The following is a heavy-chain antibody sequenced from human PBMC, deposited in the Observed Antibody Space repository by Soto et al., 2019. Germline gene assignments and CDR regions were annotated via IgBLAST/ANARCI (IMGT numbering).Heavy chain of an antibody. CDR3: ARCVGELVYYYYMDV. V-gene: IGHV4-34*01. Sequence: SXTLSLTCAVYGGSLSGYYWSWIRQPPVKGLEWIGEINHSGSTNYNPSLKSRVTISVDTSKNQFSLKLSSVTAADTAVYYCARCVGELVYYYYMDVWGKGTTVTVSS. CDR1: GGSLSGYY. D-gene: IGHD3-16*01. J-gene: IGHJ6*03. CDR2: INHSGST.